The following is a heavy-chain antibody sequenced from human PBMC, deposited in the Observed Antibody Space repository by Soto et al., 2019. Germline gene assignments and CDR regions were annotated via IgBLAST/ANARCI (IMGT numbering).Heavy chain of an antibody. CDR3: ARDAYDYDDTSGYYRH. D-gene: IGHD3-22*01. CDR1: GFTFDDYA. J-gene: IGHJ4*02. V-gene: IGHV3-9*01. Sequence: GGSLRLSCAASGFTFDDYAMYWVRQAPGKGLEWVSGISWNSGRIGYADSVKGRFTISRDNAKNTLYLQMNSLRAEDTAVYYCARDAYDYDDTSGYYRHWGQGTLVSVSS. CDR2: ISWNSGRI.